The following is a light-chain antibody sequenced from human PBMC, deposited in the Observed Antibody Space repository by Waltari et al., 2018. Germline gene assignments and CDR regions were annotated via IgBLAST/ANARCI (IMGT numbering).Light chain of an antibody. CDR1: QSVTRAF. CDR2: GAS. J-gene: IGKJ1*01. CDR3: QHYLRLPVT. V-gene: IGKV3-20*01. Sequence: EIVLTPSPGPLSLSPGDSATLSCRTSQSVTRAFAWYQQKPGQAPRPRIYGASNRANGSPDRFSGSGSGTDFSLTISSLEPEDFAVYYCQHYLRLPVTFGQGTKVEVK.